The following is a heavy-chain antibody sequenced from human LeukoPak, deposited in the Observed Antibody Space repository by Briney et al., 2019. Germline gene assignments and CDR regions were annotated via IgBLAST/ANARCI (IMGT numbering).Heavy chain of an antibody. CDR2: IKEDGSEK. J-gene: IGHJ3*02. CDR3: ARKGGIYCNDGCFHDAFDI. CDR1: GFTFSRNW. Sequence: GGSLRLSCAASGFTFSRNWMSWVRQAPGKGPEWVANIKEDGSEKYYVDSVKGRFTISRDNAKNSLYLQMNSLRGEDTAVYYCARKGGIYCNDGCFHDAFDIWGQGTTVTVSS. D-gene: IGHD2/OR15-2a*01. V-gene: IGHV3-7*01.